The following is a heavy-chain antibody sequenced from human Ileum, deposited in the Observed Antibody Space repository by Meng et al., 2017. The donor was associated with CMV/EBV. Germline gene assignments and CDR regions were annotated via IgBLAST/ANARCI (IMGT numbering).Heavy chain of an antibody. Sequence: GGSLRLSCAASGFIFSSYGMHWVRQAPGKGLEWVAYIMYDGSSQYYADSVKGRFTISRDNSKNTLYLQMSSLRNEDTAVYYCAKGRRALYGYFGMDVWGQGTTVTVSS. CDR3: AKGRRALYGYFGMDV. J-gene: IGHJ6*02. CDR2: IMYDGSSQ. D-gene: IGHD3-10*01. CDR1: GFIFSSYG. V-gene: IGHV3-30*02.